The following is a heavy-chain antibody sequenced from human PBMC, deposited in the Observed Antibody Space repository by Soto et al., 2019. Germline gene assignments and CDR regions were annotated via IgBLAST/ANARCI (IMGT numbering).Heavy chain of an antibody. CDR3: SRDGGLLHASWHDDL. CDR2: INPRTGST. D-gene: IGHD2-15*01. J-gene: IGHJ2*01. V-gene: IGHV1-46*01. CDR1: GYSFTNDC. Sequence: QVQWVQSGADVKKPGTSVKVSCKAAGYSFTNDCMYWVRQAPGQGLEWMGMINPRTGSTRYAQKLQDRVTLTRDTSKTTVYMELSTLISDATAVYYCSRDGGLLHASWHDDLWGLVTLVTVSS.